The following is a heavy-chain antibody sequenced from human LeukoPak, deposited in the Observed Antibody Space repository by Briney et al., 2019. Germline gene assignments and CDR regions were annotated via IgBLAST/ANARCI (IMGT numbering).Heavy chain of an antibody. CDR3: ARDFKAAATKGHFDY. J-gene: IGHJ4*02. D-gene: IGHD2-15*01. V-gene: IGHV3-30-3*01. CDR2: ISYDGSNK. Sequence: GGSLRLSCAASGFTFSSYAMHWVRQAPGKGLEWVAVISYDGSNKYYADSVKGRFTISRDNSKNTLYLQMNSLRTEDTAVYYCARDFKAAATKGHFDYWGQGTLVTVSS. CDR1: GFTFSSYA.